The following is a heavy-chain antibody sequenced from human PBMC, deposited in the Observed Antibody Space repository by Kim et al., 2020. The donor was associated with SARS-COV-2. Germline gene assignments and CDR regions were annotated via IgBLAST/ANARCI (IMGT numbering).Heavy chain of an antibody. CDR3: TRSLEY. J-gene: IGHJ4*02. CDR2: DGRQK. Sequence: DGRQKYHVDFVKGRFTISRDNAENSLYLQMNSLRAEDTAIYYCTRSLEYWGQGTLVTVSS. V-gene: IGHV3-7*01.